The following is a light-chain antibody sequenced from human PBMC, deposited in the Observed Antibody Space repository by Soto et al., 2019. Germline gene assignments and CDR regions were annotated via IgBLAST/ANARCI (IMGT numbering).Light chain of an antibody. CDR3: QQYGSSRT. Sequence: EIVLTQSPGTPSLSPGERATLSCRASQSVSSSYLAWYQQKPGQAPRLLIYGASSRATGIPDRFSGSGSGTDFTITISSPEPEDFAVYYCQQYGSSRTFGQGTKVEIK. V-gene: IGKV3-20*01. CDR2: GAS. CDR1: QSVSSSY. J-gene: IGKJ1*01.